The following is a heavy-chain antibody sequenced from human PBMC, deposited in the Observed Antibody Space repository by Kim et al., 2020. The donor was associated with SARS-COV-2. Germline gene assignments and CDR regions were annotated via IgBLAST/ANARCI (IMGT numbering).Heavy chain of an antibody. D-gene: IGHD3-10*01. CDR1: GYTFTSYA. CDR2: INTNTGNP. J-gene: IGHJ4*02. V-gene: IGHV7-4-1*02. CDR3: ASSGESNDIGKYFDY. Sequence: ASVKVSCKASGYTFTSYAMNWVRQAPGQGLEWMGWINTNTGNPTYAQGFTGRFVFTLDTSISTAYLQISSLKAEDTAVYYCASSGESNDIGKYFDYWGQGTLVTVSS.